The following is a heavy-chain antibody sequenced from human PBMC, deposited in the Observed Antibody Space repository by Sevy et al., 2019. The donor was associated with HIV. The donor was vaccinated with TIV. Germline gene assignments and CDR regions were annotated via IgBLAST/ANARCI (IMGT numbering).Heavy chain of an antibody. D-gene: IGHD2-2*01. J-gene: IGHJ4*02. CDR2: IKEDGSDK. Sequence: GGSLRLSCAASGFSFSSFWISWVRQAPGKGLEWVANIKEDGSDKYYVDSVKGRFTISRDNAKNTLYLQMNSLRAEDKAVYYCESEGQWYHPGAHWGQGTLVTVSS. CDR1: GFSFSSFW. V-gene: IGHV3-7*01. CDR3: ESEGQWYHPGAH.